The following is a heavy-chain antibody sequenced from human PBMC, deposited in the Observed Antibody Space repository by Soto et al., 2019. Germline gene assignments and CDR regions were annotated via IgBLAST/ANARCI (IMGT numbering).Heavy chain of an antibody. D-gene: IGHD3-22*01. CDR3: ARGSRDSSGYTYY. CDR2: ISYDGSNK. CDR1: GFTFSSYA. Sequence: QVQLVESGGGVVQPGRSLRLSCAASGFTFSSYAMHWVRQAPGKGLEWVAVISYDGSNKYYADSVKGRFTISRDNSKNTLYLQMNSLRAEDTAVYYCARGSRDSSGYTYYWGQGTLVTVSS. V-gene: IGHV3-30-3*01. J-gene: IGHJ4*02.